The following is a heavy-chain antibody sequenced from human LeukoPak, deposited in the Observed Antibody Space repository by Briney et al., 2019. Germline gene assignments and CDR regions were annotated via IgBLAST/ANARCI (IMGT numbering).Heavy chain of an antibody. Sequence: GSLRLSCAASGFTFSSYGMSWVRQAPGKGLEWVAFIRSDGYHTYYTDSVKGRFIITRDNFKNTLYLQMNSLRLEDMAVYYCAKPSGSGVDYWGRGTRVTVSS. CDR1: GFTFSSYG. V-gene: IGHV3-30*02. CDR2: IRSDGYHT. CDR3: AKPSGSGVDY. D-gene: IGHD1-26*01. J-gene: IGHJ4*02.